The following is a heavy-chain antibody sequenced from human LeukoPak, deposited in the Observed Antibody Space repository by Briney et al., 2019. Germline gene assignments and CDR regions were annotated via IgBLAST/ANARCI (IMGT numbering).Heavy chain of an antibody. CDR2: ISSSGSTN. D-gene: IGHD3-10*01. Sequence: GGSLRLSCAASGFAFTDYYITWIRQAPGKGLEWISYISSSGSTNQYADSVKGRFSISRDNTKNSLYLQMNSLRAEDTAVYYCARFYFGSGSYWSGSSYYFDYWGQGTTVTVSS. CDR1: GFAFTDYY. CDR3: ARFYFGSGSYWSGSSYYFDY. V-gene: IGHV3-11*01. J-gene: IGHJ4*02.